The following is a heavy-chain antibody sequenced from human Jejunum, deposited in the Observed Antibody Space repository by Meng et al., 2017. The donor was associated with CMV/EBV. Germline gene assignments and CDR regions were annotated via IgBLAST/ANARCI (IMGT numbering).Heavy chain of an antibody. J-gene: IGHJ4*02. CDR3: AKGHSIGYNYLDS. D-gene: IGHD6-19*01. CDR1: GYTFSTYD. CDR2: IRGGGGGT. Sequence: GYTFSTYDVSWVRQAPGKGLEWVSAIRGGGGGTYYADSVKGRFTFSRDNSETTLFLQMNSLRAEDTAVYYCAKGHSIGYNYLDSWGQGTLVTVSS. V-gene: IGHV3-23*01.